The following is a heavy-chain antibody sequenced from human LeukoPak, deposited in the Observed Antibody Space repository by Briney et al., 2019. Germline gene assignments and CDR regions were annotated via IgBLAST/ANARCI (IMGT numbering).Heavy chain of an antibody. CDR3: VRGYYDILTGYYP. D-gene: IGHD3-9*01. CDR1: GFTFSSYW. CDR2: IKQDGSEK. V-gene: IGHV3-7*01. J-gene: IGHJ5*02. Sequence: PGGSLRLSCAASGFTFSSYWMSWVRQAPGKGLEWVANIKQDGSEKYYVDSVKGRFTISRDNAKNSLYLQMNSLRAEDTAVYYCVRGYYDILTGYYPWGQGTLVTVSS.